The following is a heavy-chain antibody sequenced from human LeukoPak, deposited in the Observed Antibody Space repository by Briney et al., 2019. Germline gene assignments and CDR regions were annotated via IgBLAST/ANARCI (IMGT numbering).Heavy chain of an antibody. Sequence: SVKVSCKASGGTFSSYAISWVRQAPGQGLEWMGGIIPIFGTANYAQKFQGRVTITADESTSTAYMELSSLRSEDTAVYYCARQDCSGGSCSTSYYYYGMDVWGQGTTVTVSS. V-gene: IGHV1-69*13. CDR3: ARQDCSGGSCSTSYYYYGMDV. CDR1: GGTFSSYA. D-gene: IGHD2-15*01. J-gene: IGHJ6*02. CDR2: IIPIFGTA.